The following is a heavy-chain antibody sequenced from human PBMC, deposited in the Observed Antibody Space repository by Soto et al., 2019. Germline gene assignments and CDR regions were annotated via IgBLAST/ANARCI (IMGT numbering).Heavy chain of an antibody. Sequence: SQTLSLTCAISGDSVSSNSATWNWIRQSPSRGLEWLGRTYYRSKWYNDYAVSVKSRITINPDTSKNQFSLQLNSVTPEDTAVYYCARDRFIAAAEYYYYGIDVWGQGTTVTVSS. D-gene: IGHD6-13*01. V-gene: IGHV6-1*01. J-gene: IGHJ6*02. CDR3: ARDRFIAAAEYYYYGIDV. CDR2: TYYRSKWYN. CDR1: GDSVSSNSAT.